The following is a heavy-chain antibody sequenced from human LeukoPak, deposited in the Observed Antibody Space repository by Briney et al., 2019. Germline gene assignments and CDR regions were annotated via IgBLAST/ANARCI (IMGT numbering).Heavy chain of an antibody. Sequence: GESLKISCKGSGYSFTSYWIGWVRQMPGKGLEWMGIIYPGDSDTRYSPSFQGQVTISADKSISTAYLQWSSLKASDTAMYYCARREGATMYYYDSGGSYYFDSWGQGTLVTVSS. V-gene: IGHV5-51*01. CDR3: ARREGATMYYYDSGGSYYFDS. J-gene: IGHJ4*02. D-gene: IGHD3-22*01. CDR2: IYPGDSDT. CDR1: GYSFTSYW.